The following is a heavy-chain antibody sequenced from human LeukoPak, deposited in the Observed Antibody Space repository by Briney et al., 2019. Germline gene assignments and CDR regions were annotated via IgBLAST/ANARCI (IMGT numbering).Heavy chain of an antibody. CDR1: GYTFTGYY. Sequence: EASVKVSCKASGYTFTGYYMHWVRQAPGQGLKWMGWINPNSGGTNYAQKFQGRVTMTRDTSISTAYMELSRLRSDDTAVYYCARTSSGWFPKDYWGQGTLVTVSS. V-gene: IGHV1-2*02. CDR3: ARTSSGWFPKDY. J-gene: IGHJ4*02. D-gene: IGHD6-19*01. CDR2: INPNSGGT.